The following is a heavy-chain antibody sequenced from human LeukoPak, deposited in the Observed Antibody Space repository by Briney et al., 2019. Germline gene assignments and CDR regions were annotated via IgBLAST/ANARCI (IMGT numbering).Heavy chain of an antibody. Sequence: GGSLRLSCAASGFTFSSYAMHWVRQAPGKGLEWVAVISYDGTNKYYIDSVKGRFTISRDNSKNTLYLQMNSLRAEDTAVYYCAKVHLTYYYDSSGYGFHYYWGQGALVTVSS. CDR3: AKVHLTYYYDSSGYGFHYY. D-gene: IGHD3-22*01. J-gene: IGHJ4*02. CDR1: GFTFSSYA. V-gene: IGHV3-30*18. CDR2: ISYDGTNK.